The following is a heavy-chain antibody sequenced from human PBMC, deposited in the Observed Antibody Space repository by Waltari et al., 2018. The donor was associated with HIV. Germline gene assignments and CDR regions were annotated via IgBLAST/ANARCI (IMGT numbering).Heavy chain of an antibody. CDR3: AKTGYDSGWTFDS. J-gene: IGHJ5*01. Sequence: VRVLEAGGVLVQVGVWVRPAGTTSGSTFSNYPMTWICQAPGKGPEWVSGISGSGVTEYYADSVRGRFTISRDDSRNTLDLQMTNLRAEDTAMYYCAKTGYDSGWTFDSWGQGTLVTVSS. CDR2: ISGSGVTE. V-gene: IGHV3-23*01. D-gene: IGHD6-19*01. CDR1: GSTFSNYP.